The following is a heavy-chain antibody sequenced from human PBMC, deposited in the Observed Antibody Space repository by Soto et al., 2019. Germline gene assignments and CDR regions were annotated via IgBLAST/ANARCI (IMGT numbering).Heavy chain of an antibody. CDR1: GGSISSGGYY. CDR2: IYYSGST. D-gene: IGHD1-26*01. V-gene: IGHV4-31*03. CDR3: ARGGLLRPELFDY. J-gene: IGHJ4*02. Sequence: QVQLQESGPGLVKPSQTLSLTCTVSGGSISSGGYYWSWIRQHPGKGLEWIGYIYYSGSTYYNPSLKSRVTISVDTSKNQFSLKLSSVTAAGTAVYYCARGGLLRPELFDYWGQGTLVTVSS.